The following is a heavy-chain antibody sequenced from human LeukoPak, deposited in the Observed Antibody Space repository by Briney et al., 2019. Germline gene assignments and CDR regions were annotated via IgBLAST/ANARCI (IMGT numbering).Heavy chain of an antibody. D-gene: IGHD1-26*01. V-gene: IGHV3-21*01. Sequence: GGSLRLSCAPSGFTFSSDSMNWGRQAPGEGLEWGSSISSSSSYIYYADSVKGRFTISRDNAKNSLYLQMDSLRAEDAAVYYCARWEEDWGQGTLVTVSS. CDR1: GFTFSSDS. CDR3: ARWEED. J-gene: IGHJ4*02. CDR2: ISSSSSYI.